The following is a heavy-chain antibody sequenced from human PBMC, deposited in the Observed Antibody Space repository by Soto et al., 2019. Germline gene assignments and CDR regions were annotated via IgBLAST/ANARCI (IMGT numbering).Heavy chain of an antibody. CDR2: IKQDGSEK. V-gene: IGHV3-7*01. J-gene: IGHJ6*02. Sequence: GGSLRLSCAASGFTFSSYWMSWVRQAPGKGLEWVANIKQDGSEKYYVDSVKGRFTISRDNAKNSLYLQMNSLRAEDTAVYYCARDRGYYDSSGYYYVYYYYGMDVWGQGTTVTVSS. CDR3: ARDRGYYDSSGYYYVYYYYGMDV. CDR1: GFTFSSYW. D-gene: IGHD3-22*01.